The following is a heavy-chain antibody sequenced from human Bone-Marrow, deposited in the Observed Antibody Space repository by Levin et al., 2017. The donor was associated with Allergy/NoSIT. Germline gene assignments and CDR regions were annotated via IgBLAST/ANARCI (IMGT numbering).Heavy chain of an antibody. CDR3: ARVAYSSGWYIDY. Sequence: MPSETLSLTCAVSGGSISSTNWWSWVRQPPGKGLEWIGEIFHSGRTNYNPSLKSRVTISVDKSKDQFSLKLNSVTAADTAVYYCARVAYSSGWYIDYWGQGTLVNVSS. V-gene: IGHV4-4*02. CDR1: GGSISSTNW. CDR2: IFHSGRT. J-gene: IGHJ4*02. D-gene: IGHD6-19*01.